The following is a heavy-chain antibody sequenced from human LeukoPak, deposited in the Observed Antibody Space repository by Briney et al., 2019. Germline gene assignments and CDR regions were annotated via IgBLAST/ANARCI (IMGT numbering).Heavy chain of an antibody. J-gene: IGHJ4*02. CDR1: GGTFSSYA. Sequence: ASVKVSCKASGGTFSSYAISWVRQAPGQGLEWMGIINPSGGSTSYAQKFQGRVTMTRDTSTSTVYMELSSLRSEDAAVYYCARDPKLDYDILTTKAFDYWGQGTLVTVSS. CDR2: INPSGGST. V-gene: IGHV1-46*01. D-gene: IGHD3-9*01. CDR3: ARDPKLDYDILTTKAFDY.